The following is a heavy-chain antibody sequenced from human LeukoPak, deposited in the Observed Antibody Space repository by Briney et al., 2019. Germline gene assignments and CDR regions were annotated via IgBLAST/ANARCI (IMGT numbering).Heavy chain of an antibody. CDR1: GFTFSSYG. J-gene: IGHJ4*02. V-gene: IGHV3-30*18. Sequence: GGSLRLSCAASGFTFSSYGMHWVRQAPGKGLERVAVISYDGSNKYYADSVKGRFTISRDNSKNTLYLQMNSLRAEDTAVYYCAKGTYYYDSRRQLPLDYWGQGTLVTVSS. CDR3: AKGTYYYDSRRQLPLDY. D-gene: IGHD3-22*01. CDR2: ISYDGSNK.